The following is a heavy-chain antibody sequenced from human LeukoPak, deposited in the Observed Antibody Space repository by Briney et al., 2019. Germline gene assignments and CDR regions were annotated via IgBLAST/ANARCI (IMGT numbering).Heavy chain of an antibody. D-gene: IGHD1-26*01. V-gene: IGHV1-3*01. CDR2: INAGNGNT. Sequence: GASVKVSCKASGYTFTSYAMHWVRQAPGQRLEWMGWINAGNGNTKYSQKFQGRVTITRDTSASTAYMELSSLRSEDTAVYYCARGRGGSYYAGRFDYWGQGTLVTVSS. J-gene: IGHJ4*02. CDR3: ARGRGGSYYAGRFDY. CDR1: GYTFTSYA.